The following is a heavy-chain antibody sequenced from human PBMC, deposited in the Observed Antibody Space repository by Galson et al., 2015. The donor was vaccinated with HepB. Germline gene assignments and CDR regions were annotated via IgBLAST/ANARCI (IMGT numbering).Heavy chain of an antibody. D-gene: IGHD6-13*01. CDR1: GGTFSSYT. CDR3: ARTVEQLHAFDI. V-gene: IGHV1-69*02. Sequence: SVKVSCKASGGTFSSYTISWVRQAPGQGLEWMGRIIPILGIANYAQKFQGRVTITADESTSTAYMELSSLRSEDTAVYYCARTVEQLHAFDIWGQGTMVTVSS. J-gene: IGHJ3*02. CDR2: IIPILGIA.